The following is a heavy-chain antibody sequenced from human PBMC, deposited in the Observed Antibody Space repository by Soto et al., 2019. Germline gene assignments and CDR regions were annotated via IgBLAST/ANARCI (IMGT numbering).Heavy chain of an antibody. CDR3: ARAKTTVTTGGFFEGRYYYYYMDV. J-gene: IGHJ6*03. D-gene: IGHD4-17*01. Sequence: GGSLRLSCAASGFTFSSYWMSWVRQAPGKGLEWVANIKQDGSEKYYVDSVKGRFTISRDNAKNSLYLQMNSLRAEDTAVYYCARAKTTVTTGGFFEGRYYYYYMDVWGKGTTVTVSS. V-gene: IGHV3-7*01. CDR1: GFTFSSYW. CDR2: IKQDGSEK.